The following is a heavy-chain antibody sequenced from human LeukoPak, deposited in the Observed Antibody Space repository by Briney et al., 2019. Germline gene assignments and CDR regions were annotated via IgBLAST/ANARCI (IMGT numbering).Heavy chain of an antibody. CDR1: GNSISSGYY. Sequence: PSETLSLTCTVSGNSISSGYYWGWIRQPPGKGLEWIGSIYHSGSTYYNPSLKSRVTISVDTSKNQFSLKLSSVTAADTAVYYCARSATRFVDTAMVSFDYWGQGTLVTVSS. J-gene: IGHJ4*02. D-gene: IGHD5-18*01. CDR3: ARSATRFVDTAMVSFDY. V-gene: IGHV4-38-2*02. CDR2: IYHSGST.